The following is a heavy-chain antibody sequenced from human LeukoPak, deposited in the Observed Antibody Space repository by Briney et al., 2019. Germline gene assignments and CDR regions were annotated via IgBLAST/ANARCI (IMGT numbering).Heavy chain of an antibody. CDR2: MYRDGST. V-gene: IGHV4-4*07. CDR3: ARLSDYYDTPRAFDI. CDR1: GDSISSYS. Sequence: PSETLSLTCTVSGDSISSYSWGWIRQPAGKGLEWIGRMYRDGSTNYNPSLKSRVTISVDTSKNQFSLKLSSVTAADTAVYYCARLSDYYDTPRAFDIWGQGTMVTVSS. D-gene: IGHD3-22*01. J-gene: IGHJ3*02.